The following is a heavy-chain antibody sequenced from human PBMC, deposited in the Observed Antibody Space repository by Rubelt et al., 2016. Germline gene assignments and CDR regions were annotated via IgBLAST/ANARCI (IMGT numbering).Heavy chain of an antibody. CDR3: ARGGEVLSFDD. J-gene: IGHJ4*02. CDR1: GYMFLTYG. CDR2: ISVYNGKI. V-gene: IGHV1-18*01. D-gene: IGHD3-16*01. Sequence: QVQLVQSGTEVKKPGTSVKVACKTSGYMFLTYGINWVRQAPGQGLEWMGWISVYNGKIIIAKSLQGIVTLTADTSTRTGYMETRNQGSDDTAGYYCARGGEVLSFDDWGKGTLGTVSS.